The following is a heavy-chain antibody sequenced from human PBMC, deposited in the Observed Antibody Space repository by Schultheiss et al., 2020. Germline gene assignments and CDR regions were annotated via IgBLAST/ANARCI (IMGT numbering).Heavy chain of an antibody. CDR1: GGSITNYY. J-gene: IGHJ4*02. V-gene: IGHV4-59*08. D-gene: IGHD4-23*01. CDR2: IYYSGKT. Sequence: SETLSLTCTVSGGSITNYYWSWIRQPPGKGLEWIGYIYYSGKTNYNPSLKSRVTVSVDTSKNQFSLKLTSVTAADTAVYYCARQVTTVVTPFDYCGQGTLVTVSS. CDR3: ARQVTTVVTPFDY.